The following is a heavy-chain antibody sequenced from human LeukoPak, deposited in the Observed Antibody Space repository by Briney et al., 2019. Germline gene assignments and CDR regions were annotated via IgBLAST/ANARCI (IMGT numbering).Heavy chain of an antibody. CDR3: ARVKGSSTFDY. CDR1: GFTFSNYA. CDR2: ISYDGSNK. D-gene: IGHD2-2*01. Sequence: GGSLRLSCVASGFTFSNYAISWVRQAPGKGLEWVAVISYDGSNKYYADSVKGRFTISRDNSKNTLYLQMNSLRAEDTAVYYCARVKGSSTFDYWGQGTLVTVSS. V-gene: IGHV3-30-3*01. J-gene: IGHJ4*02.